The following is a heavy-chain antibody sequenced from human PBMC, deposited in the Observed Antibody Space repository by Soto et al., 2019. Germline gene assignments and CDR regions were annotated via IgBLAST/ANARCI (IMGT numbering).Heavy chain of an antibody. Sequence: ASVKVSCKVSGYTLTELSMHWVRQAPGKGREWMGGFDPEDGETIYAQKFQGRVTMTEDTSTDTAYMELRRRRSEDPAVYFLATVPTNTYCSGGSCYYDYWGQGTLVNVSS. CDR3: ATVPTNTYCSGGSCYYDY. CDR2: FDPEDGET. J-gene: IGHJ4*02. D-gene: IGHD2-15*01. CDR1: GYTLTELS. V-gene: IGHV1-24*01.